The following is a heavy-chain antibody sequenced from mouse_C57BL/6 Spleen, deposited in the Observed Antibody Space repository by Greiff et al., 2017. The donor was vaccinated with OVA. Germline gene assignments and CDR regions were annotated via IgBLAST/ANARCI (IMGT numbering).Heavy chain of an antibody. Sequence: EVQVVESGGDLVKPGGSLKLSCAASGFTFSSYGMSWVRQTPDKRLEWVATISSDGSYTYYPDSVKGRFTISRDNAKNTLYLQMSSLKSEDTAMYYCARRREAMDYWGQGTSVTVSS. CDR1: GFTFSSYG. CDR2: ISSDGSYT. V-gene: IGHV5-6*01. CDR3: ARRREAMDY. J-gene: IGHJ4*01.